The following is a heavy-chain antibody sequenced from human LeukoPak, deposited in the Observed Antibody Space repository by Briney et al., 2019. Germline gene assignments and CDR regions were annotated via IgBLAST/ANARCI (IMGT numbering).Heavy chain of an antibody. Sequence: GGSLRLSCTSSGFIFSSHWMNWVRQAPGKGPEWVANIKYDGSEQYYVDSVKGRFSISRDNTKNLLYLQMNSLRVEDTAVYYCERAYGWSFATWGQGTLVTVP. D-gene: IGHD3-10*01. J-gene: IGHJ5*02. V-gene: IGHV3-7*03. CDR2: IKYDGSEQ. CDR3: ERAYGWSFAT. CDR1: GFIFSSHW.